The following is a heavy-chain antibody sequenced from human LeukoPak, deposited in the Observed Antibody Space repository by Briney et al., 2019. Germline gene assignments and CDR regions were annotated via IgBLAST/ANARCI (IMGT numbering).Heavy chain of an antibody. CDR1: GYTFTGYY. J-gene: IGHJ4*02. CDR2: INPNSGGT. V-gene: IGHV1-2*02. CDR3: ARMDPIYYGSGTYYPTFDY. Sequence: ASVKVSCKASGYTFTGYYMHWVRQAPGQGLEWMGWINPNSGGTNYAQKFQGRVTMTRDTSISTAYMELSRLRSDDTAVYYCARMDPIYYGSGTYYPTFDYWGQGTLVTVSS. D-gene: IGHD3-10*01.